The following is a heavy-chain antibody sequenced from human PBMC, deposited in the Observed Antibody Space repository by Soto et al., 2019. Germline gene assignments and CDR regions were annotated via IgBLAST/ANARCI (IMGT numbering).Heavy chain of an antibody. Sequence: QVQLVESGGGVVQPGRSLRLSCAASGFTFSSYGMHWVRQAPGKGLEWVAVISYDGSNKYYADSVKGRFTISRDNSKNTLYLQMNSLRAEDTAVYYCAKGISGSSCNYYYGMDVWGQGTTVTVSS. CDR1: GFTFSSYG. V-gene: IGHV3-30*18. J-gene: IGHJ6*02. D-gene: IGHD6-13*01. CDR3: AKGISGSSCNYYYGMDV. CDR2: ISYDGSNK.